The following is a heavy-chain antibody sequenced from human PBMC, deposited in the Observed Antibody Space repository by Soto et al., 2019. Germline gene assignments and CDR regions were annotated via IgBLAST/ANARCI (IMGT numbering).Heavy chain of an antibody. CDR3: AKNGQPPYYYYGMDV. Sequence: QGQQVQSGGEVKKPGASVKVSCKASGYTFTRYGISWVRQAPGQGLEWMGWISGYNGDTKYAQKFQGRVTMTVDTSTTTAYMELRSLTSDDRAVYYCAKNGQPPYYYYGMDVWGQGTTVTVSS. CDR1: GYTFTRYG. D-gene: IGHD2-8*01. V-gene: IGHV1-18*01. CDR2: ISGYNGDT. J-gene: IGHJ6*02.